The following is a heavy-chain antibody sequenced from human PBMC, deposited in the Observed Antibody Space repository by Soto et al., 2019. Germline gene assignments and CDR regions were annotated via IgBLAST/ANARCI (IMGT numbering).Heavy chain of an antibody. Sequence: ASVKVSCKASGYTFTSYAMHWVRQAPGQRLEWMGWINAGNGNTKYSQKFQGRVTITRDTSASTAYMELSSLRSEDTAVYYCARARITMVRGVIFDYWGQGTLVTVSS. V-gene: IGHV1-3*01. CDR2: INAGNGNT. CDR3: ARARITMVRGVIFDY. CDR1: GYTFTSYA. D-gene: IGHD3-10*01. J-gene: IGHJ4*02.